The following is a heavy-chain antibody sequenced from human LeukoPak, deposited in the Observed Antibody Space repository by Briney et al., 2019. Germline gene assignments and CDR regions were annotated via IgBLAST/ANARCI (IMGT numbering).Heavy chain of an antibody. Sequence: SETLSLTCTVSGGSISSGSYYWSWIRQPAGKGLEWIGRIYTSGSTNYNPSLKGRVTISVDTSKNQFSLKLSSVTAADTAVYYCASDIVGATWRYYYYGMDVWGQGTTVTASS. CDR1: GGSISSGSYY. CDR3: ASDIVGATWRYYYYGMDV. V-gene: IGHV4-61*02. CDR2: IYTSGST. J-gene: IGHJ6*02. D-gene: IGHD1-26*01.